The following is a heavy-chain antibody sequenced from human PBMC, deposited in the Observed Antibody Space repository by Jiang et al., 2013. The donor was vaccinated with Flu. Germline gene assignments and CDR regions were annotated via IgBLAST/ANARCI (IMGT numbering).Heavy chain of an antibody. J-gene: IGHJ6*04. CDR3: TGFLEWLGSISYYYGMDV. V-gene: IGHV3-49*04. D-gene: IGHD3-3*01. CDR2: IRSKAYGGTT. Sequence: VQLLESGGGLVQPGRSLRLSCTASGFTFGDYAMSWVRQAPGKGLEWVGFIRSKAYGGTTEYAASVKGRFTISRDDSKSIAYLQMNSLKTEDTAVYYCTGFLEWLGSISYYYGMDVWGKGTTVTVSS. CDR1: GFTFGDYA.